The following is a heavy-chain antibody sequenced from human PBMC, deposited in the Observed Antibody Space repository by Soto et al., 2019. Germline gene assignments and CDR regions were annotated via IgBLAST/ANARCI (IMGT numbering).Heavy chain of an antibody. D-gene: IGHD3-10*01. CDR3: ASRSLLWFGDPAYYFDY. V-gene: IGHV4-39*01. CDR1: GCSISSSSYY. Sequence: SETLSLTCTVSGCSISSSSYYWGWIRQPPGKGLEWIGNIFYIGSTYYNPSLKSRVTISVDTSKNQFSLKVPSVTAADTAVYFCASRSLLWFGDPAYYFDYWGQGTLVTVSS. CDR2: IFYIGST. J-gene: IGHJ4*02.